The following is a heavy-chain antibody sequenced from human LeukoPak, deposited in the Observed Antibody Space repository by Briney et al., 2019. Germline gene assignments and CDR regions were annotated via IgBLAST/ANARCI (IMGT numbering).Heavy chain of an antibody. CDR1: GGTFSSYA. CDR2: IIPILGIA. D-gene: IGHD2-15*01. J-gene: IGHJ4*02. CDR3: AREYCSGGSCYQRGNVDY. Sequence: GASVTVSCTASGGTFSSYAISWVRQAPGQGLEWMGRIIPILGIANYAQKFQGRVTITADKSTSTAYMELSSLRSEDTAVYYCAREYCSGGSCYQRGNVDYWGQGTLVTVSS. V-gene: IGHV1-69*04.